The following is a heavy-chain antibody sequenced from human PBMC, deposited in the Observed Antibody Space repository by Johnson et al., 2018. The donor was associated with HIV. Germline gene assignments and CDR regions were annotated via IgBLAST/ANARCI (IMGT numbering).Heavy chain of an antibody. CDR1: GFTFSDYY. V-gene: IGHV3-11*01. J-gene: IGHJ3*02. D-gene: IGHD2-15*01. CDR3: AGGRIGSFDI. Sequence: QVQLVESGGGLVQPGGSLRLSCAASGFTFSDYYMSWIRQAPGKGLEWVSYISGSGGTIYYADSVKGRFTLSRDNAMNSVYLQMHSLRAEDTALYYCAGGRIGSFDIWGQGTMVTVSS. CDR2: ISGSGGTI.